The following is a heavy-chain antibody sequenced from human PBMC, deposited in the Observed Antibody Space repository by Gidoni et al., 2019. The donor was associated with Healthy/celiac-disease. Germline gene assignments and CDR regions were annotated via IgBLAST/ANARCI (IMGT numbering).Heavy chain of an antibody. CDR3: AKVYSPPTR. V-gene: IGHV3-23*01. Sequence: RFTISRDNSKNTLYLQMNSLRAEDTAVYYCAKVYSPPTRWGQGTLVTVSS. J-gene: IGHJ4*02. D-gene: IGHD6-13*01.